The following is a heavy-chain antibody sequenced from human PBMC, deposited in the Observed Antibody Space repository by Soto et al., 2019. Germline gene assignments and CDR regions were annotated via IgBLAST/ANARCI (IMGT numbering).Heavy chain of an antibody. J-gene: IGHJ4*02. D-gene: IGHD2-21*01. Sequence: ASVKVSCKASGYTFTSYAMHWVRQAPGQRLEWMGWINTGNGNTKYSQKLPRRVSITRATSASTAPMELSSVCSEHTAVYYCASERTYGGGGPRGILDYWGQGTLVTVSS. CDR2: INTGNGNT. V-gene: IGHV1-3*04. CDR1: GYTFTSYA. CDR3: ASERTYGGGGPRGILDY.